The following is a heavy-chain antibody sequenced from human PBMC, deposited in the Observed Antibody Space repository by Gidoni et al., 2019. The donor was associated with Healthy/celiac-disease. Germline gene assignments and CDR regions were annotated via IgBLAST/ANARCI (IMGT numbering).Heavy chain of an antibody. CDR3: TRPNHFHTVGYYYMDV. CDR2: IRSKAYGGTT. D-gene: IGHD1-26*01. J-gene: IGHJ6*03. Sequence: EVQLVESGGGLVQPGRSLRLSCTASGFPFGAYAMSWVRQAPGKGLEWVGFIRSKAYGGTTEYAASVKGRFTISRDDSKSIAYLQMNSLKTEDTAVYYCTRPNHFHTVGYYYMDVWGKGTTVTVSS. V-gene: IGHV3-49*04. CDR1: GFPFGAYA.